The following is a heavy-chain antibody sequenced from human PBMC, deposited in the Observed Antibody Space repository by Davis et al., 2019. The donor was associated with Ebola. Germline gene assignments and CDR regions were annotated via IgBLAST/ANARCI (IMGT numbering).Heavy chain of an antibody. CDR3: ARAVPCGGDCYSGFDY. Sequence: PSETLSLTCAVSGYSISSGYYWGWIRQPPGKGLEWIGSIYHSGSTYYNPSLKSRVTISVDTSKNQFSLQLNSVTPEDTAVYYCARAVPCGGDCYSGFDYWGQGTLVTVSS. V-gene: IGHV4-38-2*01. CDR2: IYHSGST. CDR1: GYSISSGYY. D-gene: IGHD2-21*01. J-gene: IGHJ4*02.